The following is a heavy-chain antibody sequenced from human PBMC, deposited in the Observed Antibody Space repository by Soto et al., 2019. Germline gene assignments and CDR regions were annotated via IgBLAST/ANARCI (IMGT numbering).Heavy chain of an antibody. J-gene: IGHJ6*02. CDR2: ISYDGSNK. CDR3: ARDSYYDGSGSYMKVGYYYYYGMDV. D-gene: IGHD3-10*01. Sequence: QVQLVESGGGVVQPGRSLRLSCAASGFTFSSYAMHWVRQAPGKGLEWVAVISYDGSNKYYADSVKGRFTISRDNSKNTLCRLMNSLSAEHTAVYYCARDSYYDGSGSYMKVGYYYYYGMDVWGQGTTVTVSS. CDR1: GFTFSSYA. V-gene: IGHV3-30-3*01.